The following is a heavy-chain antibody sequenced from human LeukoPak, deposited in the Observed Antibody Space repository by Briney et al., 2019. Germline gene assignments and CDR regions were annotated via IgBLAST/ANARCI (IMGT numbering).Heavy chain of an antibody. Sequence: PGESLKISCKGSGYTFTNNWITWVRQMPGRGLEWMGRIDPVDSHTAYNPSFQGHVTISVDKAINTVYLEWGSLEASDSAMYYCARGRGWVDYWGQGALVTVSS. CDR2: IDPVDSHT. D-gene: IGHD6-19*01. CDR1: GYTFTNNW. CDR3: ARGRGWVDY. V-gene: IGHV5-10-1*01. J-gene: IGHJ4*02.